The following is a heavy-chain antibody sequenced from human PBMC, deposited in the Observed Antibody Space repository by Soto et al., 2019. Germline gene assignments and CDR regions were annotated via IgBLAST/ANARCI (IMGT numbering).Heavy chain of an antibody. Sequence: GGSLRLSCAASGFTFSSYAMSWVRQAPGKGLEWVSAISGSGGSTYYADSVKGRFTISRDNSKNTLYLQMNSLRAEDTAVYYCAKDQEWLRFAPMDVWGQGTTVTVSS. CDR1: GFTFSSYA. D-gene: IGHD5-12*01. J-gene: IGHJ6*02. CDR3: AKDQEWLRFAPMDV. CDR2: ISGSGGST. V-gene: IGHV3-23*01.